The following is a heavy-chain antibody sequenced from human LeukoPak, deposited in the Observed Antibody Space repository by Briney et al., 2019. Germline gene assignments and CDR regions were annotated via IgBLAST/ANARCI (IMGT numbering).Heavy chain of an antibody. CDR2: ISSSSSYI. D-gene: IGHD6-19*01. CDR3: AREIAVAGNQGL. V-gene: IGHV3-21*04. Sequence: GGSLRLSCAASGFTFSSYSMNWVRQAPGKGLEWVSSISSSSSYIYYADSVKGRFTISRDNAKNSLYLQMNSLRAEDTAVYYCAREIAVAGNQGLWGQGTLVTVSS. J-gene: IGHJ4*02. CDR1: GFTFSSYS.